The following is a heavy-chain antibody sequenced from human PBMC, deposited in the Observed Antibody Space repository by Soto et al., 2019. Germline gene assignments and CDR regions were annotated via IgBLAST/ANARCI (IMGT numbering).Heavy chain of an antibody. D-gene: IGHD2-15*01. CDR1: GGSLSSYY. V-gene: IGHV4-59*12. CDR2: IYYSGST. CDR3: ASGGRDGYTV. Sequence: SETLSLTCTVSGGSLSSYYWSWIRQPPGKGLEWIGYIYYSGSTNYNPSLKSRVTISVDTSKNQFSLKLSSVTAADTAVYYCASGGRDGYTVWGQGTLVTVSS. J-gene: IGHJ4*02.